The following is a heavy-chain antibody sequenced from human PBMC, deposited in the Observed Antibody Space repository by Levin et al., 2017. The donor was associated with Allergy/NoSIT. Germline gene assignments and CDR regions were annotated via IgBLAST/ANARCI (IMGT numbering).Heavy chain of an antibody. D-gene: IGHD1-26*01. CDR1: GGSISSYY. CDR3: ARVGAGDWYFDR. V-gene: IGHV4-59*01. CDR2: IYYSGST. Sequence: GSLRLSCTVSGGSISSYYWSWIRQPPGKGLEWIGYIYYSGSTNYNPSLKSRVTISVDTSKNQFSLKLSSVTAADTAVYYCARVGAGDWYFDRWGRGTLVTVSS. J-gene: IGHJ2*01.